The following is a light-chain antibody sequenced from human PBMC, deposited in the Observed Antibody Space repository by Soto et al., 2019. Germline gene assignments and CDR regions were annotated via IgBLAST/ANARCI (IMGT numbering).Light chain of an antibody. Sequence: EIVLTQSPGTLSLSPGERATLSCRASQSVSSSYLAWYQQKPSKAPRLLIYGASSRATGIPDRFSGSGSGTDFTLTISRLEPEDFAVYYCQQYGSSPPVTFGQGTRLEIK. J-gene: IGKJ5*01. CDR2: GAS. CDR1: QSVSSSY. CDR3: QQYGSSPPVT. V-gene: IGKV3-20*01.